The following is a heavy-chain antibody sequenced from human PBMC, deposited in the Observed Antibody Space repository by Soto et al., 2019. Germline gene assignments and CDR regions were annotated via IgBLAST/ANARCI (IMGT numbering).Heavy chain of an antibody. CDR2: IIPIFGTA. D-gene: IGHD5-12*01. CDR1: GDTFSSYA. V-gene: IGHV1-69*13. CDR3: ARERQKWLRLGSMVY. J-gene: IGHJ4*02. Sequence: SVKVSCKASGDTFSSYAISWVRQAPGQGLEWMGGIIPIFGTANYAQKFQGRATITADESTSTAYMELSSLRSEDTAVYYCARERQKWLRLGSMVYWGQGTLVTVSS.